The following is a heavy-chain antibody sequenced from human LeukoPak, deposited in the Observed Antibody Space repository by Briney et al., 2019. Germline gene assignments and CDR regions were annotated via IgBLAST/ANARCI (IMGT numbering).Heavy chain of an antibody. V-gene: IGHV1-2*02. CDR3: ARGSGGPPQVLDY. CDR1: GYTFTGYY. Sequence: ASVKLSCKACGYTFTGYYIHWVRQAPGQGLEWMGWINPNSGGTSYAQKFQGRVTMTRDTSISTVYMELNRLRSDDTAVFYCARGSGGPPQVLDYWGQGTLVTVSS. D-gene: IGHD3-3*01. CDR2: INPNSGGT. J-gene: IGHJ4*02.